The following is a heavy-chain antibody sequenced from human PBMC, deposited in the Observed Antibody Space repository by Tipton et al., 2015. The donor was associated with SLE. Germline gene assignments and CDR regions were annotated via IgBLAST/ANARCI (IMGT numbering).Heavy chain of an antibody. CDR1: GGSISTYY. Sequence: LRISCTVSGGSISTYYWNWIRQPPGKGLEWIGYIYYIGRTSYNPSPDTERTNYNPSLESRVTMSIDTSKNQFTLSLSFVTAADTAVYCCASVRALNFDSSAFGNWGQGTMVTVSS. V-gene: IGHV4-59*12. D-gene: IGHD3-22*01. J-gene: IGHJ4*02. CDR3: ASVRALNFDSSAFGN. CDR2: IYYIGRTSYNPSPDTERT.